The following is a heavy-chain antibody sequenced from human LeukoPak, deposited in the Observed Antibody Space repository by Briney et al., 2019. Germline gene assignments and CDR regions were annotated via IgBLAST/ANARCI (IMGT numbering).Heavy chain of an antibody. J-gene: IGHJ4*02. CDR3: ARRGGQLVRPAVYYFDY. V-gene: IGHV3-48*04. Sequence: GGSLRLSCAASGFTFSSYSMNWVRQAPGKGLEWVSYISSSSSTIYYADSVKGRFTISRDNAKNSLYLQMNSLRAEDTAVYYCARRGGQLVRPAVYYFDYWGQGTLVTVSS. CDR2: ISSSSSTI. D-gene: IGHD6-6*01. CDR1: GFTFSSYS.